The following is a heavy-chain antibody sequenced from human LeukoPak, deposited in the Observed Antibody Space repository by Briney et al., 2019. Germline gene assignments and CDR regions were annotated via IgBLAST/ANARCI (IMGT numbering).Heavy chain of an antibody. CDR1: GYSISSGYY. J-gene: IGHJ4*02. CDR2: IYHTGTT. V-gene: IGHV4-38-2*02. CDR3: GRDLGGSGSYYYE. Sequence: KASETLSLTCAVSGYSISSGYYWGWLRQPPGKGLEWIASIYHTGTTYYNPSLKSRVTISLDTSKNQFSLKLSSVTAADTAVYYCGRDLGGSGSYYYEWGLGTLVTVSS. D-gene: IGHD3-10*01.